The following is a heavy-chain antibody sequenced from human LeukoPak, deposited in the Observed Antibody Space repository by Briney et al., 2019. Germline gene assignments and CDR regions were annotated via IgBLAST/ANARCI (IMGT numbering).Heavy chain of an antibody. V-gene: IGHV4-34*01. CDR3: ARGGRSWTYSSSSPRHFDY. CDR2: INHSGST. D-gene: IGHD6-6*01. J-gene: IGHJ4*02. Sequence: SETLSLTCAVYGGSFSGYYWSWIRQPPGKGLEWIGEINHSGSTNYNPSLKSGVTISVDTSKNQFSLKLSSVTAADTAVYYCARGGRSWTYSSSSPRHFDYWGQGTLVTVSS. CDR1: GGSFSGYY.